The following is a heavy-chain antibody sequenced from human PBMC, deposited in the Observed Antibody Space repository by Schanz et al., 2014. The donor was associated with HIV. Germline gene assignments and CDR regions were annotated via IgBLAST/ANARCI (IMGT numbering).Heavy chain of an antibody. J-gene: IGHJ4*02. D-gene: IGHD3-22*01. Sequence: QVQLQQWGAGLLKPSETLSLTCVVYGGSFSAYYWSWIRQPPGKGLEWIGKINHSGNTNYNPSLKSRVTLSVDTSKNQFSLKMSSVTAADTAVYYCARSYYYDGSPLPIDSWGQGTLVTVSS. CDR1: GGSFSAYY. CDR3: ARSYYYDGSPLPIDS. CDR2: INHSGNT. V-gene: IGHV4-34*01.